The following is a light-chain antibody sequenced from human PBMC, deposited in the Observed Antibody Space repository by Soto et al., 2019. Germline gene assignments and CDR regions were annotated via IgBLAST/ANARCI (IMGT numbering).Light chain of an antibody. V-gene: IGLV2-14*01. Sequence: QSALTQPASVCGSPGQAITISCTGTSSDVGAYRHVSWHQQYPGKAPKLMIYDVSDRPSGVSYRFSGSKSGNTASLTISGLQAEDEADYYCSAYTTSRSYIFGSGTKVTVL. CDR3: SAYTTSRSYI. J-gene: IGLJ1*01. CDR2: DVS. CDR1: SSDVGAYRH.